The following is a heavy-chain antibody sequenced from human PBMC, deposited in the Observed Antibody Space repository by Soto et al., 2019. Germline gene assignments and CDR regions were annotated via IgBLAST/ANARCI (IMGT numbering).Heavy chain of an antibody. D-gene: IGHD5-12*01. CDR2: IYPGDSDT. Sequence: GESLKISCKGSGYSFTSYWIGWVRQMPGKGLEWMGIIYPGDSDTRYSPSFQGQVTISADKSISTAYLQWSSLKASDTAMYYCARTKLRGYSGYDRQISYYYYMDVWGKGTTVTVSS. CDR3: ARTKLRGYSGYDRQISYYYYMDV. V-gene: IGHV5-51*01. J-gene: IGHJ6*03. CDR1: GYSFTSYW.